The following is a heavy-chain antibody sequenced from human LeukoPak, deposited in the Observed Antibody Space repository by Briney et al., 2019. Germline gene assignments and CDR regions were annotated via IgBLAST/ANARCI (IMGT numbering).Heavy chain of an antibody. Sequence: GGSLRLSCAASGFTFSSYAMSWVRQAPGKGLEWVSAISGSGGSTYYADSVKGRFTISRDNSKNTLYLQMNSLRAEDTAVYYCARNPQQLVGLDYWGQGTLVTVSS. CDR1: GFTFSSYA. CDR2: ISGSGGST. D-gene: IGHD6-13*01. J-gene: IGHJ4*02. CDR3: ARNPQQLVGLDY. V-gene: IGHV3-23*01.